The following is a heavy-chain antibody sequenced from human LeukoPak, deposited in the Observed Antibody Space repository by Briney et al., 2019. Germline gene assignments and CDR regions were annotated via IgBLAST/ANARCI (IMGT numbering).Heavy chain of an antibody. Sequence: PETLSLTCTVSGGSISSYYWSWIRQPPGKGLEWIGYIYYSGSTNYNPSLKSRVTISVDTSKNQFSLKLSSVTAADTAVYYCARVSVPSSVVVPAAWNWYFDLWGRGTLVTVSS. V-gene: IGHV4-59*01. D-gene: IGHD2-2*01. CDR1: GGSISSYY. J-gene: IGHJ2*01. CDR2: IYYSGST. CDR3: ARVSVPSSVVVPAAWNWYFDL.